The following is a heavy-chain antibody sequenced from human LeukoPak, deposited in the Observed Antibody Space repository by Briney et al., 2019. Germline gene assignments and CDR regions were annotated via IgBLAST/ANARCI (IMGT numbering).Heavy chain of an antibody. CDR1: GGSINRSPNS. CDR3: ARHDGYNYARIDY. V-gene: IGHV4-39*01. J-gene: IGHJ4*02. D-gene: IGHD5-18*01. Sequence: SETLSLTCNVSGGSINRSPNSWDWIRQPPGKGLEWIGFLFYGGDTYYNPSLKSRVAISVDTFKNQFSLKLTSVTAADTAVYFCARHDGYNYARIDYWGQGTLVTVSS. CDR2: LFYGGDT.